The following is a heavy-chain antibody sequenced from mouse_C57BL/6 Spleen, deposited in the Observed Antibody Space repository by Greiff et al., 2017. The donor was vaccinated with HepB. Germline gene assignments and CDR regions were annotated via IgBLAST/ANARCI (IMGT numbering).Heavy chain of an antibody. CDR1: GYTFTDHT. Sequence: VQLQQSDAELVKPGASVKISCKVSGYTFTDHTIHWMKQRPEQGLEWIGYIYPRDGSTKYNEKFKGKATLTADKSSSTAYMQLNSLTSEDSAVYFCARRLDYGSSRGDYFDYWGQGTTLTVSS. CDR2: IYPRDGST. D-gene: IGHD1-1*01. J-gene: IGHJ2*01. CDR3: ARRLDYGSSRGDYFDY. V-gene: IGHV1-78*01.